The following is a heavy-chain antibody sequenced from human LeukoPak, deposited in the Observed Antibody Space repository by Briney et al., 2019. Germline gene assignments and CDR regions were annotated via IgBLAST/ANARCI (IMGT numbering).Heavy chain of an antibody. CDR1: GGSFSGYY. CDR2: INHSGST. V-gene: IGHV4-34*01. Sequence: SETLSLTCAVYGGSFSGYYWSWIRQLPGKGLEWIGEINHSGSTNYNPSLKSRVTVSVDTSKNQFSLKLSSVTAADTAVYYCARQYYFDYWGQGTLVTVSS. D-gene: IGHD4-11*01. J-gene: IGHJ4*02. CDR3: ARQYYFDY.